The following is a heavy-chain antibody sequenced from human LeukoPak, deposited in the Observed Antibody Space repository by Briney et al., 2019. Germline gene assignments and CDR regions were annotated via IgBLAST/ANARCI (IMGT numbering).Heavy chain of an antibody. CDR2: IYYSGST. CDR1: GDSIRSTNYY. V-gene: IGHV4-39*07. J-gene: IGHJ4*02. Sequence: PSETLSLTYTVSGDSIRSTNYYWGCIRQPPGKGLEWIGNIYYSGSTDYNPSLKSRVTISVDTSKNKFSLKLSSVTAADTAVYYCVLLPGYWGQGTLVTVSS. D-gene: IGHD2/OR15-2a*01. CDR3: VLLPGY.